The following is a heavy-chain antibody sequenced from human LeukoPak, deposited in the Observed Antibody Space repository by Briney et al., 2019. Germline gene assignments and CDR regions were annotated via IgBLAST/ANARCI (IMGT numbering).Heavy chain of an antibody. CDR3: AKAPLGRCTGVICYYFDY. V-gene: IGHV3-30*04. CDR2: ASYNGNSK. D-gene: IGHD2-15*01. Sequence: GGSLRLSCAASGFTFSSYAMHWVRQAPGKGLEWVAVASYNGNSKYYTDSVKGRFTISRDSAQNTLYLQMNSLRAEDAAVYYCAKAPLGRCTGVICYYFDYWGQGTLVTVSS. J-gene: IGHJ4*02. CDR1: GFTFSSYA.